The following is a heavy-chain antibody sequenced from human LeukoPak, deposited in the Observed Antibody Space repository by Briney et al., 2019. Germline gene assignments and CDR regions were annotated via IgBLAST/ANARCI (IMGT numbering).Heavy chain of an antibody. Sequence: GASLRLSCAASGFTFSSYAMSWVRPAPGKGPEWVSAISGSGGSTYYADSVKGRFTISRDNSKNTLYLRMNSLRAEDTAVYYCAKDQYQLLYETWGQATLVTVSS. V-gene: IGHV3-23*01. CDR2: ISGSGGST. D-gene: IGHD2-2*02. CDR1: GFTFSSYA. J-gene: IGHJ5*02. CDR3: AKDQYQLLYET.